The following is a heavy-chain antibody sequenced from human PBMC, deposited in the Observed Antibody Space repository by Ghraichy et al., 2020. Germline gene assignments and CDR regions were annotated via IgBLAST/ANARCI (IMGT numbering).Heavy chain of an antibody. CDR2: IKEDGSEE. V-gene: IGHV3-7*01. Sequence: GGSLRLSCAASGFTFRRNWMSWVRQAPGKGLEWVAMIKEDGSEERYVGSVRGRFTISSDNAKNSLFLQINSLRAEDTAVYYCARLDSTLVTGGKWGQGTLVTVSS. CDR1: GFTFRRNW. D-gene: IGHD3-9*01. J-gene: IGHJ4*02. CDR3: ARLDSTLVTGGK.